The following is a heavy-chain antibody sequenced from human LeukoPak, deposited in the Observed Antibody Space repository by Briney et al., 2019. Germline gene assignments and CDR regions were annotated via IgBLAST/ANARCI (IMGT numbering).Heavy chain of an antibody. D-gene: IGHD2-2*01. CDR3: ARDVVTTTGDYFDY. V-gene: IGHV4-4*07. CDR1: GGSISSYY. J-gene: IGHJ4*02. CDR2: IYTSGST. Sequence: SETLSLTCTVSGGSISSYYWSWIQQSAGKGLEWIGRIYTSGSTNYNPSLKSRVTMSVDTSKHQFSLKLSSVTAADTAVYYCARDVVTTTGDYFDYWGQGTLVTVSS.